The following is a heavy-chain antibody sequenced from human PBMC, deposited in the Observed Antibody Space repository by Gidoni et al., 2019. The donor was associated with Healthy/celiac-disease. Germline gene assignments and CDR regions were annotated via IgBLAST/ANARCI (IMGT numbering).Heavy chain of an antibody. Sequence: QLQLQESGPGLVKPSETLSLTCSVSVGSISRSSYYWGWIRQPPGKVLDWICSIYDGGKTFYNPSLTIRVTISVDTSNNQLSLKLSSVTAADTSIYYCATLMEWFGEDWYFDRWGRGTLVTVSS. CDR1: VGSISRSSYY. CDR2: IYDGGKT. CDR3: ATLMEWFGEDWYFDR. J-gene: IGHJ2*01. D-gene: IGHD3-10*01. V-gene: IGHV4-39*01.